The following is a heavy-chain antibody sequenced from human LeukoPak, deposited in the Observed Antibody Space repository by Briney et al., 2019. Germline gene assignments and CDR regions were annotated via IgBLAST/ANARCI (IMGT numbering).Heavy chain of an antibody. CDR1: GDLVSSNSAA. CDR2: TYYRSKWYN. Sequence: SQTLSLTCALSGDLVSSNSAAWNWIRQSPSRGLEWLGRTYYRSKWYNDYAVSVKSRITINPDTSKNHFSLQLNSVTPEDTAVYFCARDHINSGLFDSWGQGTLVTVSS. V-gene: IGHV6-1*01. D-gene: IGHD6-19*01. CDR3: ARDHINSGLFDS. J-gene: IGHJ4*02.